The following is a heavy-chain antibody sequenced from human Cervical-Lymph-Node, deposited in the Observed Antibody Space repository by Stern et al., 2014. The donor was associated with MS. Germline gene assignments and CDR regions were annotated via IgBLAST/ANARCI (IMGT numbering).Heavy chain of an antibody. V-gene: IGHV5-51*03. D-gene: IGHD4-23*01. CDR1: GYSFTSYW. CDR3: ARATTVVTSNFDS. Sequence: EVQLVESGAEVRKPGESLKISCKGSGYSFTSYWIGWVRQMPGKGLEWMGIIYPGDPDTRYSPSFQGQVTIPVDKSISPAYRQWSSLKASDTAMYYCARATTVVTSNFDSWGQGTLVTVSS. CDR2: IYPGDPDT. J-gene: IGHJ4*02.